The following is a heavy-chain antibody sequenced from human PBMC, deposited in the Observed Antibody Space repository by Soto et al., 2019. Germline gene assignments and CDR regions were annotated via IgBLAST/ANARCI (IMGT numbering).Heavy chain of an antibody. J-gene: IGHJ5*02. V-gene: IGHV2-5*02. CDR2: IYWDDDK. CDR3: AHIVTGCFT. Sequence: QITLKESGPTLVKPTQTLTLTCTISGFSLITSGVGVGWIRQPPGKALEWLALIYWDDDKRYSPSLKSRLTITQDTSKNHVVLTMTNMDPVDTATYYCAHIVTGCFTWGRGALVTVSS. CDR1: GFSLITSGVG. D-gene: IGHD3-16*01.